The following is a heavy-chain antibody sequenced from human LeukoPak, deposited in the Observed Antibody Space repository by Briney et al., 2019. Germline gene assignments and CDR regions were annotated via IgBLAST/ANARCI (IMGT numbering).Heavy chain of an antibody. CDR3: ARSAAAGTPWYYFDY. CDR2: SNAGNGNT. CDR1: GYTFTSYA. V-gene: IGHV1-3*02. J-gene: IGHJ4*02. D-gene: IGHD6-13*01. Sequence: GASVKVSCKASGYTFTSYAMHWVRQAPGQRLEWMGWSNAGNGNTKYSQEFQGRVTITRDTSASTAYMELSSLRSEDMAVYYCARSAAAGTPWYYFDYWGQGTLVTVSS.